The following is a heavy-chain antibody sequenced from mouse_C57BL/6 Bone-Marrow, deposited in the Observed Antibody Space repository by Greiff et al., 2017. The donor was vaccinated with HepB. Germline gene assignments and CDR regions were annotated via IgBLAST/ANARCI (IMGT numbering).Heavy chain of an antibody. Sequence: VQLVESGAELAKPGASVRLSCKASGYTFTTYWIHWVKQRPGQGLDWIGYINPGSGYTKYNQKFKDKATLTAEKSSSTAYMQLSSLTYEDSAVYFCARDDGSYGFSYWGQGTLVTVSA. D-gene: IGHD1-1*01. J-gene: IGHJ3*01. V-gene: IGHV1-7*01. CDR2: INPGSGYT. CDR1: GYTFTTYW. CDR3: ARDDGSYGFSY.